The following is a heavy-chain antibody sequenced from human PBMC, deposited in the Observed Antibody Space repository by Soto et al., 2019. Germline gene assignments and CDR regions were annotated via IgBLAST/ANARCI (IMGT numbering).Heavy chain of an antibody. V-gene: IGHV4-31*03. D-gene: IGHD3-22*01. J-gene: IGHJ6*02. Sequence: QVQLQESGPELVEASHTLSLTCTVSGSTISSGGFYWSWIRQRPGMGMVGIGNIYYTGTTYYNPFLTSRVTTSLDMSSSQFYLKWSSVTAADKAMYFCARDDSFCGGGGDGMNVWGQGTTVNVSS. CDR2: IYYTGTT. CDR1: GSTISSGGFY. CDR3: ARDDSFCGGGGDGMNV.